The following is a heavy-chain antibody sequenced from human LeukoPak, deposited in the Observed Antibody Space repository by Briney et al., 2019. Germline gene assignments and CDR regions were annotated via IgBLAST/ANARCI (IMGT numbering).Heavy chain of an antibody. V-gene: IGHV1-2*02. CDR2: INPNSGGT. J-gene: IGHJ3*02. D-gene: IGHD1-1*01. CDR1: GYIFTGYY. CDR3: AIRNDRISPSLVPPDDAFEI. Sequence: GASVKVSCKASGYIFTGYYMHWVRQAPGQGLEWMGWINPNSGGTNYAQKFQGRVTMTRDTSITTAYMELSRLRSDDTAVYYCAIRNDRISPSLVPPDDAFEIWGQGTMVTVSS.